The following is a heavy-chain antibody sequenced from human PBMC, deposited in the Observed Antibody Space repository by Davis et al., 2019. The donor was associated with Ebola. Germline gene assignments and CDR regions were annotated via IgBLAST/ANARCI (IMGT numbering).Heavy chain of an antibody. D-gene: IGHD3-22*01. CDR2: SYPGDSDT. J-gene: IGHJ4*02. CDR3: AKQESLYGSSDY. Sequence: VESLKISCKGSGYSFTRNWIGWVRQMPGQGLEWMGISYPGDSDTRYSPSFEGQVTISVDRSISTAYLQCSSLKASDTAMYYCAKQESLYGSSDYWGQGTLVTVSS. V-gene: IGHV5-51*01. CDR1: GYSFTRNW.